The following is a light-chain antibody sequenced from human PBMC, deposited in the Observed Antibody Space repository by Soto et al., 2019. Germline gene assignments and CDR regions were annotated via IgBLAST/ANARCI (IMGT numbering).Light chain of an antibody. Sequence: QSALTQPPSASGSPGQSVTISCTGTSSDVGGYNYVSWYQQHPGKAPKLMISEVSKRPSGVPDRFSGSKSGNTASLTVSGPRAGEGVDFYRTYFAGNNILVLGGGTNLPAL. CDR1: SSDVGGYNY. CDR2: EVS. J-gene: IGLJ2*01. V-gene: IGLV2-8*01. CDR3: TYFAGNNILV.